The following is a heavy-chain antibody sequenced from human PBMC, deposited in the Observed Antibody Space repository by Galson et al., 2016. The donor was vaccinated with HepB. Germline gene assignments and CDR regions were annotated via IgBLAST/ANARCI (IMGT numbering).Heavy chain of an antibody. D-gene: IGHD2-21*01. CDR2: ISNSGSTT. CDR3: AKEFVATGAVVGDY. Sequence: SLRLSCAASGFTFNTYAMSWVRQAPGKGLEWVSAISNSGSTTYYADSVKGQFAISRDNSKNTLYLQMNSLRVEDTALYYCAKEFVATGAVVGDYWGQGTRVTVSS. V-gene: IGHV3-23*01. J-gene: IGHJ4*02. CDR1: GFTFNTYA.